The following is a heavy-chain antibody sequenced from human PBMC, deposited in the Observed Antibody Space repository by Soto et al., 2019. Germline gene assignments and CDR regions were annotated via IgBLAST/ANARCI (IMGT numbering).Heavy chain of an antibody. CDR2: VNPIVSMS. Sequence: QVQLVQYGAEVKRPGSSVKVSCKASGDTFNFYSINWVRQAPGLGLEWMGRVNPIVSMSNYAQKFQGRVTMTADKSTSTAYMELTSLRSEDTAIYYCASSSGSGYRAFDYWGQGALVTVSS. V-gene: IGHV1-69*02. D-gene: IGHD3-10*01. J-gene: IGHJ4*02. CDR1: GDTFNFYS. CDR3: ASSSGSGYRAFDY.